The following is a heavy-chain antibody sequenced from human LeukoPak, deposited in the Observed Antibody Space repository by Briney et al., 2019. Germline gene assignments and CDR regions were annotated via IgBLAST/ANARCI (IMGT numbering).Heavy chain of an antibody. Sequence: GGSLRLSCAASGFTFRNYAMNWVRQAPGKGLEWVSAISADGDSTYYADSVKGRFTISRDNSKNTLYLQMNSLRPGDTVVYYCAKYHYDILTGYKIPYYFDYWGQGTLVTVSS. D-gene: IGHD3-9*01. J-gene: IGHJ4*02. CDR1: GFTFRNYA. CDR3: AKYHYDILTGYKIPYYFDY. V-gene: IGHV3-23*01. CDR2: ISADGDST.